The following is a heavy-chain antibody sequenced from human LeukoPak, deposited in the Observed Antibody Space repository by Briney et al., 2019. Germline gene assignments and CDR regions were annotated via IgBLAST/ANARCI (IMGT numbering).Heavy chain of an antibody. CDR1: GFTFSSYA. J-gene: IGHJ6*03. D-gene: IGHD2-15*01. CDR2: ISYDGSNK. Sequence: GGSLRLSCAASGFTFSSYAMHWVRQAPGKGLEWVAVISYDGSNKYYADSVKGRFTISRDNSKNTLYLQMNSLRAEDTAVYYCARGVEAPYYYMDVWGKGTTVTVSS. V-gene: IGHV3-30*04. CDR3: ARGVEAPYYYMDV.